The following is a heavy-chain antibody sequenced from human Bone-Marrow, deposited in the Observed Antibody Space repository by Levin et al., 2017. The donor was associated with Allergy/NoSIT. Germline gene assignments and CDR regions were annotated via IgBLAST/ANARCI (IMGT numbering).Heavy chain of an antibody. CDR2: ITWNSGRI. D-gene: IGHD5-18*01. Sequence: GGSLRLSCTGSGFTFENYDMHWVRQGPGKGLEWVSGITWNSGRIGYADSVKGRFTISRDNARNSVILEMNSLRPEDTAFYFCTRDAGEYTFGDEANWFDPWGQGTLVTVSS. J-gene: IGHJ5*02. V-gene: IGHV3-9*01. CDR3: TRDAGEYTFGDEANWFDP. CDR1: GFTFENYD.